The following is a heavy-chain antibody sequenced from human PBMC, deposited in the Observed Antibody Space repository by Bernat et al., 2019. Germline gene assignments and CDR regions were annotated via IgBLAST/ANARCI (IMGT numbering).Heavy chain of an antibody. D-gene: IGHD3-22*01. J-gene: IGHJ4*02. CDR2: ISYDGSNK. CDR1: GFTFSSYG. V-gene: IGHV3-30*18. CDR3: AKDFDYYDSSGPFAY. Sequence: QVQLVESGGGVVQPGRSLRLSCAASGFTFSSYGMHWVRQAPGKGLERVAVISYDGSNKYYADSVKGRFTISRDNSKNTLYLQMNSLRAEDTAVYYCAKDFDYYDSSGPFAYWGQGTLVTVSS.